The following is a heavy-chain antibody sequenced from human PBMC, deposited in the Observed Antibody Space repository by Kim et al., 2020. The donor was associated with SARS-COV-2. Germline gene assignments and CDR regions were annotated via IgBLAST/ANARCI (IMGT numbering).Heavy chain of an antibody. D-gene: IGHD3-10*01. J-gene: IGHJ4*02. CDR3: AKDTGDGSWSYFNEIGC. V-gene: IGHV3-9*01. Sequence: GGSLRLSCAVSGFTLDAYAMHWVRQAPGKGLEWVAGITWDSGSIGYADSVKGRFTISRDNAKNTLYLQMNSLRAEDTALYYCAKDTGDGSWSYFNEIGCWGQGTLDTVSS. CDR1: GFTLDAYA. CDR2: ITWDSGSI.